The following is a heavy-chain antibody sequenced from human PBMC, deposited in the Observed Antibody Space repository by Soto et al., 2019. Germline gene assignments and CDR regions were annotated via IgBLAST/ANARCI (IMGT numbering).Heavy chain of an antibody. CDR2: IYPGDSDT. CDR3: ARRRKGLTTYFMLGEDYNWFDP. CDR1: GYSFTSYW. J-gene: IGHJ5*02. D-gene: IGHD4-4*01. Sequence: PGESLKISCKGSGYSFTSYWIVWVRQMPGKGLEWMGIIYPGDSDTRYSPSFQGQVTISADKSISTAYLQWSSLKASDTAMYYCARRRKGLTTYFMLGEDYNWFDPWGQGTLVTVSS. V-gene: IGHV5-51*01.